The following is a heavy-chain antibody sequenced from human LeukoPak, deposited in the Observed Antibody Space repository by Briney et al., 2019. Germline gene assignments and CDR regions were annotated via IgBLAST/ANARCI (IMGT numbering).Heavy chain of an antibody. V-gene: IGHV1-46*01. CDR3: ARERVGAASVGYYYYYMDV. CDR2: INPSGGST. Sequence: ASVKVSCKASGYTLTSYYMHWVRQAPGQGLEWMGIINPSGGSTSYAQKFQGRVTMTRDMSTSTVYMELSSLRSEDTAVYYCARERVGAASVGYYYYYMDVWGKGTTVTVSS. CDR1: GYTLTSYY. J-gene: IGHJ6*03. D-gene: IGHD1-26*01.